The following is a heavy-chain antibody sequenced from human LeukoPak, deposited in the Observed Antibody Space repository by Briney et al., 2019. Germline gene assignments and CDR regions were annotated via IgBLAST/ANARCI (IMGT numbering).Heavy chain of an antibody. J-gene: IGHJ6*03. CDR2: TYYRSKWYN. CDR1: GDSVSSNSAA. V-gene: IGHV6-1*01. D-gene: IGHD1-26*01. Sequence: SQTLSLTCAISGDSVSSNSAAWNWIRQSPSRGLEWLGRTYYRSKWYNDYAVSVKSRITINPDTSKNQFSLQLNSVTPEDTAVYYCAREVVGATGEYYYYYYMDVWGKGTTVTVSS. CDR3: AREVVGATGEYYYYYYMDV.